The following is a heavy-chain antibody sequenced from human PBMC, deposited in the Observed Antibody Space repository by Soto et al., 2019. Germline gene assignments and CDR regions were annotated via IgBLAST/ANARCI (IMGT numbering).Heavy chain of an antibody. D-gene: IGHD3-3*01. Sequence: SETLSLSCTVSGGSISSYYWSWIRQPPGKGLEWIVYIYYSGSTNYNPSLKSRVTISVDTSKNQFSLKVRSVTAAGTAVYYCASETYGHYVGYFDPWGQG. CDR2: IYYSGST. CDR1: GGSISSYY. CDR3: ASETYGHYVGYFDP. J-gene: IGHJ5*02. V-gene: IGHV4-59*12.